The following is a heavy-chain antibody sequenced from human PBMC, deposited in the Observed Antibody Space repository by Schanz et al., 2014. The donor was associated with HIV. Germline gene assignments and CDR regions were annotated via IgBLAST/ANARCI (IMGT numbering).Heavy chain of an antibody. Sequence: VPLVESGGGVVKPGGSLRLSCAGSGFTFSSYAMHWVRPAPGKGLEGAAVKSYAGSNKNYADSGKGRFTISRDNVKNSLFLQMNNLRDEDTAVYYCARWGGSSWYWFDSWGQGTLVTVSS. CDR1: GFTFSSYA. J-gene: IGHJ5*01. D-gene: IGHD6-13*01. CDR2: KSYAGSNK. V-gene: IGHV3-30-3*01. CDR3: ARWGGSSWYWFDS.